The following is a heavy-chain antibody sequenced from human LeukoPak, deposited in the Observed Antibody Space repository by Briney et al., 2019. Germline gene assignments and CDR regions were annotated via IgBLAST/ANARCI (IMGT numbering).Heavy chain of an antibody. V-gene: IGHV4-61*01. D-gene: IGHD4-17*01. CDR1: GGSVSSGSYY. CDR3: ATDYGDSTDY. CDR2: IYYSGST. J-gene: IGHJ4*02. Sequence: PSETLSLTCTVSGGSVSSGSYYWSWIRQPPGKGLEWIGYIYYSGSTNYNPSLKSRVTISVDTSKNQFSLKLSSVTAADTAVYYCATDYGDSTDYWGQGTLVTVSS.